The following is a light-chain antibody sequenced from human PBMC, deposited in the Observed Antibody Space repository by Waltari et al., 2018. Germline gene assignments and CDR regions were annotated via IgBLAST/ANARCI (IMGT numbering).Light chain of an antibody. CDR1: QGISSY. V-gene: IGKV1-17*01. CDR3: LQYNSNPPS. J-gene: IGKJ2*03. Sequence: DIQMTQSPSSLSASSGDRVTIPCRASQGISSYLNWYQQKPGKTPKRLIYGAFSLESGVPARFSGSGAGTDFTLTISSLQADDFATYYCLQYNSNPPSFGQGTKVEIK. CDR2: GAF.